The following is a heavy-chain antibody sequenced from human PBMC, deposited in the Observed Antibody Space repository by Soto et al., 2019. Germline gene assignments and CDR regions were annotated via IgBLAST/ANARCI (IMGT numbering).Heavy chain of an antibody. Sequence: GGSLRLSCAASGFTFSSYAMSWVRQAPGKGLEWVSAISGSGGSTYYADSVKGRFTISRDNSKNTLYLQMNSLRAEDTAVYYCAKVPGPAMAYYYYYGMDVWGQGTTVTVSS. CDR3: AKVPGPAMAYYYYYGMDV. CDR1: GFTFSSYA. V-gene: IGHV3-23*01. J-gene: IGHJ6*02. CDR2: ISGSGGST. D-gene: IGHD5-18*01.